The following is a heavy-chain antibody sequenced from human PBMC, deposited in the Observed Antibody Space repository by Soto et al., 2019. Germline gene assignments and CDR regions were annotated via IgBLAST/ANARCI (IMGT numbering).Heavy chain of an antibody. J-gene: IGHJ4*02. Sequence: PVGSLRLSCAASGFTFSDYWMHWVRQAPGKGLEWVSGVNWNGGSTGYADSVKGRFTISRDNAKNSLYLQMNSLRAEDTAFYYCVRGASLNFDYWGQGTLVTAPQ. CDR2: VNWNGGST. V-gene: IGHV3-20*04. CDR3: VRGASLNFDY. CDR1: GFTFSDYW. D-gene: IGHD1-26*01.